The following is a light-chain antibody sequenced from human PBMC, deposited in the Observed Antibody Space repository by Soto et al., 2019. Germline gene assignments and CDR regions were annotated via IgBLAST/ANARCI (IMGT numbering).Light chain of an antibody. Sequence: QSVLIQPPSASGTPGQRVTIFCSGSSFNIGSSNVNWYQQVPGTAPKLLVHSNNERPSGVPDRFSGSKSGTSASLAISGLQSEDEADYYCAAWDDSLNSDVFGIGTKLTVL. CDR1: SFNIGSSN. J-gene: IGLJ1*01. V-gene: IGLV1-44*01. CDR2: SNN. CDR3: AAWDDSLNSDV.